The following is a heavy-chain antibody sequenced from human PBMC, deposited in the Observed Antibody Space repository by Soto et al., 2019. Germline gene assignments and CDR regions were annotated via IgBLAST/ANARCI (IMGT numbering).Heavy chain of an antibody. Sequence: SVKVSCKASGCTFSSYTISWVRQAPGQGLEWMERIIPILGIANYAQKFQGRVTITADKSTITVYMELISLRSEDTAVYYCARDCSGGSCLDYWGQGTLVTVSS. CDR2: IIPILGIA. J-gene: IGHJ4*02. V-gene: IGHV1-69*04. D-gene: IGHD2-15*01. CDR3: ARDCSGGSCLDY. CDR1: GCTFSSYT.